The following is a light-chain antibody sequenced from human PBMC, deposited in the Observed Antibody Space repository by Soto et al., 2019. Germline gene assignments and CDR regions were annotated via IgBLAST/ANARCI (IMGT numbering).Light chain of an antibody. Sequence: EIVMTQSPATLSVSPGEKATLSCRASQSVSSNLAWYQQKPGQGPRLLIYGASTRATDIPGRFSGSGSGTEFTLTISSLQSEDFAVYYCQQYNDWPLTLGGGTKVDIK. CDR1: QSVSSN. CDR3: QQYNDWPLT. V-gene: IGKV3-15*01. J-gene: IGKJ4*01. CDR2: GAS.